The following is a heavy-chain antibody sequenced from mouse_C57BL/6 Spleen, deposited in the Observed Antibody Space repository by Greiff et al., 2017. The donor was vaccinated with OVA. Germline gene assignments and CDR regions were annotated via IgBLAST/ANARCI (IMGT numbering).Heavy chain of an antibody. V-gene: IGHV1-85*01. D-gene: IGHD2-2*01. CDR1: GYTFTSYD. J-gene: IGHJ1*03. Sequence: SGPELVKPGASVKLSCKASGYTFTSYDINWVKQRPGQGLEWIGWIYPRDGSTKYNEKFKGKATLTVDTSSSTAYMELHSLTSEDSAVYFCAREYYGYDLGYFDVWGTGTTVTVSS. CDR2: IYPRDGST. CDR3: AREYYGYDLGYFDV.